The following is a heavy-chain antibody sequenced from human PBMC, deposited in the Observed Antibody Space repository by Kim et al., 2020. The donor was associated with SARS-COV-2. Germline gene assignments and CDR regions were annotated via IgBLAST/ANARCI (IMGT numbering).Heavy chain of an antibody. D-gene: IGHD1-1*01. J-gene: IGHJ3*02. Sequence: NNNPSHKSRVTISVDTSKNQFSLKLSSVTAADTAVYYCARLSTIQDAFDIWGQGTMVTVSS. V-gene: IGHV4-61*07. CDR3: ARLSTIQDAFDI.